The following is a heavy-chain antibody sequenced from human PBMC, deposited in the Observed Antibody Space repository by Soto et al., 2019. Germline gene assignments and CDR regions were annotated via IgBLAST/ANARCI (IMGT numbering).Heavy chain of an antibody. Sequence: SKTLSLTCAVYGGSFSGYYWTWIRQPPGKGLEWIGYIYYSGSTNYNPSLKSRVTISVDTSKNQFSLKLSSVTAADTAVYYCARARAAAGIFWFDPWGQGTLVTVSS. CDR2: IYYSGST. J-gene: IGHJ5*02. V-gene: IGHV4-59*01. D-gene: IGHD6-13*01. CDR3: ARARAAAGIFWFDP. CDR1: GGSFSGYY.